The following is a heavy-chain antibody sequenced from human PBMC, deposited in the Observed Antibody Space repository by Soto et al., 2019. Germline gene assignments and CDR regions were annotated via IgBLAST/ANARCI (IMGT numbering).Heavy chain of an antibody. CDR1: GYSFTSYW. V-gene: IGHV5-51*01. CDR3: ARLLAVADTGYYYYYMDV. D-gene: IGHD6-19*01. J-gene: IGHJ6*03. CDR2: IYPGDSDT. Sequence: GESLKISCKGSGYSFTSYWIGWVRQMPGKGLEWMGIIYPGDSDTRYSPSFQGQVTISADKSISTAYLQWSSLKASDTAMYYCARLLAVADTGYYYYYMDVWGKGTTVTVSS.